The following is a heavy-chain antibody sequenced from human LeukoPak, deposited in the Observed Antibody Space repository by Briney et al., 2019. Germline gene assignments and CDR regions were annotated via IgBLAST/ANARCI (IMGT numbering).Heavy chain of an antibody. Sequence: SETLSLTCAVYGGSFSGYYWSWIRQPPGKGLEWIGEINHSGSTNYNPSLKSRVTISVDTSKNQFSLKLSSVTAADTAVYYCARDRILVAAAGRGYGMDVWGQGTTVIVSS. D-gene: IGHD6-13*01. V-gene: IGHV4-34*01. CDR1: GGSFSGYY. CDR3: ARDRILVAAAGRGYGMDV. CDR2: INHSGST. J-gene: IGHJ6*02.